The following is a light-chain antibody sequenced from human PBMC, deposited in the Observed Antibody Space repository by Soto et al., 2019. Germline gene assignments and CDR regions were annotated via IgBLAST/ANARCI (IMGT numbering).Light chain of an antibody. CDR1: ISDVGRYNL. J-gene: IGLJ2*01. CDR2: EDI. CDR3: CSYAGGASVV. Sequence: QSALTQPASVSGSPGQSITISCTGTISDVGRYNLVSWYQQHPDKAPKLIIYEDIERPSGLSHRFSGSTSGNTASLTISGLQNEYEAKYFCCSYAGGASVVFGGGTKLTVL. V-gene: IGLV2-23*01.